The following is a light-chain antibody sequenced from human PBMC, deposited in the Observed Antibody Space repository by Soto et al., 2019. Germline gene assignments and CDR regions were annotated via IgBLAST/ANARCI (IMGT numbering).Light chain of an antibody. J-gene: IGKJ2*01. CDR2: GSS. CDR1: QSVSNNY. V-gene: IGKV3-20*01. Sequence: EVVLTQSPGALSLSPGDRATLSCRASQSVSNNYFAWYQQKPGQAPRLLIFGSSDRATGIPDRFSGSGSGTDFTLTISRLEPEDFAVYYCQQYGSSPPYTFGQGTKLEIQ. CDR3: QQYGSSPPYT.